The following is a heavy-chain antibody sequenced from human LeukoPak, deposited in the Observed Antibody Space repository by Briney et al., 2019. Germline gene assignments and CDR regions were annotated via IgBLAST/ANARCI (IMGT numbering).Heavy chain of an antibody. CDR2: ISGSGGST. Sequence: PGGSLRLSCAASGFTFSSYAMIWVRQAPGKGLEWVSAISGSGGSTYYADSVKGRFTISRDNSKNTLYLQMNSLRAEDTAVYYCAKDGPYYDFWSGYYPPAPDAFDIWGQGTMVTVSS. D-gene: IGHD3-3*01. J-gene: IGHJ3*02. CDR3: AKDGPYYDFWSGYYPPAPDAFDI. CDR1: GFTFSSYA. V-gene: IGHV3-23*01.